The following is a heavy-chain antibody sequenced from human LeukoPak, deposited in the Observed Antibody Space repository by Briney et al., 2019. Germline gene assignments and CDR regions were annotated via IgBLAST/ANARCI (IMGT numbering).Heavy chain of an antibody. CDR3: ARVDIVVVPAAILN. D-gene: IGHD2-2*01. CDR2: INHSGST. J-gene: IGHJ4*02. Sequence: SETLTLTCTVSGYSISSGYYWGCIRQPPGKGLEWIGSINHSGSTYYNPSFKSRVTISVDTSKNQFSLKLSSVTAADTAVYYCARVDIVVVPAAILNWGQGTLVTVSS. V-gene: IGHV4-38-2*02. CDR1: GYSISSGYY.